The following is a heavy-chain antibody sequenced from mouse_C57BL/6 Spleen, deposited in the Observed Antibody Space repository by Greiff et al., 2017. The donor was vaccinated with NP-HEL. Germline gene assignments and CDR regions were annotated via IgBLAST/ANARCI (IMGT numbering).Heavy chain of an antibody. D-gene: IGHD1-1*01. CDR3: ALYGSSSAWFAY. V-gene: IGHV14-3*01. J-gene: IGHJ3*01. CDR1: GFNIKNTY. CDR2: IDPANGNT. Sequence: DVKLVESVAELVRPGASVKLSCTASGFNIKNTYMHWVKQRPEQGLEWIGRIDPANGNTKYAPKFQGKATITADTSSNTAYLQLSSLTSEDTAIYYCALYGSSSAWFAYWGQGTLVTVSA.